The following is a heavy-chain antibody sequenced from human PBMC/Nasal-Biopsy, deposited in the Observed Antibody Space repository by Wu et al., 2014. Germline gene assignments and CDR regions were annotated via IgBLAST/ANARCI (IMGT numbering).Heavy chain of an antibody. Sequence: LTCTVSGDSVSNHNHYWSWIRQAPGKGLEWVGYMYYSVNTDYNPSLKSRATILADMSKNQLSLKLSSVTPADTGVYYCARVSRDAFXVWGQGIMVTASS. J-gene: IGHJ3*01. CDR2: MYYSVNT. V-gene: IGHV4-61*01. CDR1: GDSVSNHNHY. CDR3: ARVSRDAFXV.